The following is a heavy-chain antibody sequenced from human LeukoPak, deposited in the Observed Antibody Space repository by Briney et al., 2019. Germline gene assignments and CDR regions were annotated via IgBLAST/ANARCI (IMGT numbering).Heavy chain of an antibody. V-gene: IGHV3-11*01. CDR3: ASFSRYSYGLFDY. J-gene: IGHJ4*02. D-gene: IGHD5-18*01. CDR1: GFTFSDYY. Sequence: GGSQRLSCAASGFTFSDYYMSWIRQAPGKGLEWVSYISSSGSTIYYADSVKGRFTISRDNAKNSLYLQMNSLRAEDTAVYYCASFSRYSYGLFDYWGQGTLVTVSS. CDR2: ISSSGSTI.